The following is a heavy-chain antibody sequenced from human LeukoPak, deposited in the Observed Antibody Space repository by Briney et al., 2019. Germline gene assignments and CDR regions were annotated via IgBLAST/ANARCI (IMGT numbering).Heavy chain of an antibody. Sequence: GGSLRLSCAASGFTFSSYSMNWVRQAPGKGLEWVSAISSSSYIYYADSVKGRFTISRDNAKNSLYLQMNSLRAEDTAVYYCASRVVYYYDSSGSLDDYWGQGTLVTVSS. CDR2: ISSSSYI. J-gene: IGHJ4*02. CDR3: ASRVVYYYDSSGSLDDY. CDR1: GFTFSSYS. D-gene: IGHD3-22*01. V-gene: IGHV3-21*01.